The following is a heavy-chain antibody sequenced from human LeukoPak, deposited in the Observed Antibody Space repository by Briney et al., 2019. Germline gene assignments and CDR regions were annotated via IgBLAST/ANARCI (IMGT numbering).Heavy chain of an antibody. J-gene: IGHJ3*02. Sequence: GGSLRLSRAASGFTFSSYSMNWVRQAPGKGLEWVSSISSSSSYIYYADLVKGRFTISRDNAKNSLYLQMNSLRTEDTAVYYGARDIGNGDYVDAFDIWGQGTMVTVSS. CDR2: ISSSSSYI. V-gene: IGHV3-21*01. CDR1: GFTFSSYS. D-gene: IGHD4-17*01. CDR3: ARDIGNGDYVDAFDI.